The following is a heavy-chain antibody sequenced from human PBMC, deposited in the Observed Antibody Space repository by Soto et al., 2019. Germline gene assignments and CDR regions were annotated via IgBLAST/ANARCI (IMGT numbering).Heavy chain of an antibody. V-gene: IGHV1-69*12. CDR3: ARDRRRPHPILYYYYGMDV. D-gene: IGHD1-1*01. J-gene: IGHJ6*02. CDR2: IIPIFGTA. CDR1: GGTFSSYA. Sequence: QVQLVQSGAEVKKPGSSVKVSCKASGGTFSSYAISWVRQAPGQGLEWMGGIIPIFGTANYAQKFQGRVTITADESTSTAYMELSSLRSDDTAVYYCARDRRRPHPILYYYYGMDVWGQGTTVTVSS.